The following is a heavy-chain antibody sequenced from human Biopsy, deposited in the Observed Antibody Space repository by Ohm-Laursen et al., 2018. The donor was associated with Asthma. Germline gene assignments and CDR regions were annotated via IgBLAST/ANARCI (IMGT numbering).Heavy chain of an antibody. CDR1: GYDFSNYG. D-gene: IGHD3-3*01. CDR2: ISGDTGGT. V-gene: IGHV1-18*04. Sequence: VASVKVSCKASGYDFSNYGIAWARQAPGQGLEWMGYISGDTGGTDYPKKFQGRLTMTTDTSTSTAYMELRRLSSDDSAVYYCARKFRFLDTRGMDVWGQGTTVIVSS. J-gene: IGHJ6*02. CDR3: ARKFRFLDTRGMDV.